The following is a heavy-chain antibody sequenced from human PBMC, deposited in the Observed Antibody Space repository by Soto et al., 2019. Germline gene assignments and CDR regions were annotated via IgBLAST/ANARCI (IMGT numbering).Heavy chain of an antibody. D-gene: IGHD4-17*01. CDR1: GGTFSSYA. V-gene: IGHV1-69*13. Sequence: SVKVSCKASGGTFSSYAISWVRQAPGQGLEWMGGIIPIFGTANYAQKFQGRVTITADESTSTAYMELSSLRSEDTAVYYCASSVGDYGXYYYGMDVWGQGTTVTVSS. CDR3: ASSVGDYGXYYYGMDV. CDR2: IIPIFGTA. J-gene: IGHJ6*02.